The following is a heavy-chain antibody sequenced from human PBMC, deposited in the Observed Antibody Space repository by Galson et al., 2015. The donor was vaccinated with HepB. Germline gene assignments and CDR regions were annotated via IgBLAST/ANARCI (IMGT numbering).Heavy chain of an antibody. J-gene: IGHJ6*02. Sequence: SVKVSCKASGFTFTSSAVQWVRQARGQRLEWIGWIVVGSGNTNYAQKFQERVTITRDMSTSTAYMELSSLRSEDTAVYYCAAGRYYDSSGYYYYYGMDVWGQGTTVTVSS. CDR1: GFTFTSSA. D-gene: IGHD3-22*01. CDR2: IVVGSGNT. CDR3: AAGRYYDSSGYYYYYGMDV. V-gene: IGHV1-58*01.